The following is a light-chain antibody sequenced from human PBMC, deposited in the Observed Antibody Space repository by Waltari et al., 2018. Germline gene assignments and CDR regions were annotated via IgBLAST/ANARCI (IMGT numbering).Light chain of an antibody. Sequence: CRASQGVGRSLAWYQHKPGQAPRLLIFGASNRATGVPDRFSGIGSGTDFSLTISRLEPEDLAVYFCQHYVKLPVTFGQGTKVEIK. V-gene: IGKV3-20*01. CDR3: QHYVKLPVT. CDR2: GAS. J-gene: IGKJ1*01. CDR1: QGVGRS.